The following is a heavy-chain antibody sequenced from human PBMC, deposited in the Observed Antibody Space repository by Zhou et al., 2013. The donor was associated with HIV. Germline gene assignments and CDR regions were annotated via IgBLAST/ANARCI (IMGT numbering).Heavy chain of an antibody. CDR1: GYTFINYD. Sequence: QVQLVQSGAEVKKPGASVKVSCSASGYTFINYDISWVRQATGRGLEWMGYMSPNRGNAGYAQKFQGRVTITRDTSISTAYLELSSLRFEDTAVYFCARFFYYDSGAFYPDNEYIPHWGQGTLVTVSS. CDR3: ARFFYYDSGAFYPDNEYIPH. J-gene: IGHJ1*01. CDR2: MSPNRGNA. V-gene: IGHV1-8*03. D-gene: IGHD3-22*01.